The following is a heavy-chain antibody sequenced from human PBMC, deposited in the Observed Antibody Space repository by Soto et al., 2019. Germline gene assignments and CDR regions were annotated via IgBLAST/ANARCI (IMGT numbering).Heavy chain of an antibody. CDR1: GFTFDDYA. V-gene: IGHV3-9*01. CDR3: AKGYCSGGSCYIDY. D-gene: IGHD2-15*01. Sequence: EVQLVESGGGLVQPGRSLRLSCAASGFTFDDYAMHWVRQVPGKGLEWVSGISWNSGSIGYADSVKGRFTISRDNAKNSLYLQMNSLRAEDTALYYCAKGYCSGGSCYIDYWGQGTLVTVSS. J-gene: IGHJ4*02. CDR2: ISWNSGSI.